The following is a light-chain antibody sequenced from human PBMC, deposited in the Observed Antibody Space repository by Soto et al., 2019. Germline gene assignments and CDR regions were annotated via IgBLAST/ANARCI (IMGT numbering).Light chain of an antibody. CDR2: DVS. CDR3: SSYTSSSTLV. J-gene: IGLJ1*01. V-gene: IGLV2-11*01. CDR1: TMDVGGYNY. Sequence: QSVLTQPRSVSGSPGQSVTISSPGTTMDVGGYNYVSWYQQHPGKAPKLMIYDVSKRPSGVPDRFSGSKSGNTASLTISGLQAEDEADYYCSSYTSSSTLVFGTGTKVTVL.